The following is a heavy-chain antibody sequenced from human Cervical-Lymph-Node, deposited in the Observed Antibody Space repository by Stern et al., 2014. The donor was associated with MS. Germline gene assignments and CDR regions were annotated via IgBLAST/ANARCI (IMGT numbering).Heavy chain of an antibody. CDR1: GFTFSSFG. CDR2: ISYDGTNK. D-gene: IGHD1-26*01. CDR3: AQKGGRYFDY. V-gene: IGHV3-30*03. Sequence: QVQLVESGGGVVQPGRSLRLSCAASGFTFSSFGMHWVRQAPGKGLEWVAVISYDGTNKYYADSVKGRFTISRDNSKNTLYLQMNSLRAEDTAVYYCAQKGGRYFDYWGQGTLVTVSS. J-gene: IGHJ4*02.